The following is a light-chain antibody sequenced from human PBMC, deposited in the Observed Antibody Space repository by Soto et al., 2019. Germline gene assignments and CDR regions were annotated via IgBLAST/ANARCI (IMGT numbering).Light chain of an antibody. CDR3: QQRSNSFT. J-gene: IGKJ3*01. CDR2: DAS. Sequence: EIVLTQSPATLSLSPGERATLSCRASQSVSSYLAWYQQKPGQAPRLLIYDASSRATGIPARFSGSGSGTDFTLTISSLEPEDFAVYYCQQRSNSFTFVPGTKVDIK. V-gene: IGKV3-11*01. CDR1: QSVSSY.